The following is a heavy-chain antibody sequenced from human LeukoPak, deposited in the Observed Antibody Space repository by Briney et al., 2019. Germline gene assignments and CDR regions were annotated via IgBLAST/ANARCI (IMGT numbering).Heavy chain of an antibody. Sequence: GGSLRLSCAASGFTFSTYAMSWVRQAPGKGLEWVSAISGGGGSTYYADSVKGRFAISRDNSKNTLYLQMNSLRAEDTAVCYCARESSGYFYWGQGTLVTVSS. CDR1: GFTFSTYA. CDR2: ISGGGGST. V-gene: IGHV3-23*01. D-gene: IGHD3-22*01. CDR3: ARESSGYFY. J-gene: IGHJ4*02.